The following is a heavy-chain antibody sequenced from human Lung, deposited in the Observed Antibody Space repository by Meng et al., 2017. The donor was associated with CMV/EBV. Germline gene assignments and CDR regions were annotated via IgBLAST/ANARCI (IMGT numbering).Heavy chain of an antibody. Sequence: QGQVQESGPGLSKPSQTLSLTCTVSGGSISSGGFYWSWIRQHPGKGLEWIGYIYYSGSTYYNPSLRGRVAISIDTSKNQFSLKLTSVTAADTAVYFCARTNYGDYNWFDPWGQGTLVTVSS. J-gene: IGHJ5*02. CDR3: ARTNYGDYNWFDP. V-gene: IGHV4-31*03. CDR1: GGSISSGGFY. D-gene: IGHD4-17*01. CDR2: IYYSGST.